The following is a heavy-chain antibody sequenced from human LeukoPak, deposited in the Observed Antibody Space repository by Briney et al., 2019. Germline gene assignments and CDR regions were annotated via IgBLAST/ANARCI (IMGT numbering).Heavy chain of an antibody. Sequence: GGSLRLSCAASGFTFGSYSMNWVRQAPGKGLEWVSSISSSSSYIYYADSVKGRFTISRDNAKNSLYLQMNSLRAEDTAVYYCAREVVAATHNWFDPWGQGTLVTVSS. CDR3: AREVVAATHNWFDP. V-gene: IGHV3-21*01. J-gene: IGHJ5*02. CDR1: GFTFGSYS. D-gene: IGHD2-15*01. CDR2: ISSSSSYI.